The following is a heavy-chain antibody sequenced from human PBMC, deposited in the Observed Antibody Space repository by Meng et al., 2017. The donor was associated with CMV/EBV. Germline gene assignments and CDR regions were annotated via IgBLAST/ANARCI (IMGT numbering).Heavy chain of an antibody. CDR3: AKDGNGYNLGY. CDR1: GFTFSYCG. D-gene: IGHD1-1*01. J-gene: IGHJ4*02. CDR2: MWNKGSDR. Sequence: GESLKISCAGSGFTFSYCGMHWVRQAPGKGLEWVAFMWNKGSDRYYAESVKGRFTISRDNSEKTLYLQMNRLRHDDTAVYYCAKDGNGYNLGYWGQGTLVTVSS. V-gene: IGHV3-30*02.